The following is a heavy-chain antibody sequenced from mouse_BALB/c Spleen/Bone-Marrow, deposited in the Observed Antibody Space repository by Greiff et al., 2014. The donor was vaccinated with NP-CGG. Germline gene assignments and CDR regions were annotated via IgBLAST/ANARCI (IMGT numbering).Heavy chain of an antibody. V-gene: IGHV14-3*02. CDR2: VDPANGNT. CDR1: GFNIKDTY. D-gene: IGHD2-14*01. CDR3: ARYRLGTYFDD. Sequence: EVQLQQSGAEPVKPGASVKLSCTASGFNIKDTYMHWVKQRPEQGLEWIGRVDPANGNTKYDPKFQGKATITADTSSNTAYLQLSSLTSEDTAVYYCARYRLGTYFDDWGQGTTLTVSS. J-gene: IGHJ2*01.